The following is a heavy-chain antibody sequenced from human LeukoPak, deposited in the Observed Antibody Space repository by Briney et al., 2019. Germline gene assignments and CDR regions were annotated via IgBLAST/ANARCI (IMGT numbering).Heavy chain of an antibody. CDR3: AKDSYGSGSYYVFYFDY. V-gene: IGHV3-23*01. Sequence: GGSLRLSCAASGFTFSSYAMSWVRQAPGKGLEWVSAISGRGGSTYYADSVKGRFTISRDNPKNTLYLQMNSMRAEDTAVYYCAKDSYGSGSYYVFYFDYWGQGTLVTVSS. CDR2: ISGRGGST. J-gene: IGHJ4*02. D-gene: IGHD1-26*01. CDR1: GFTFSSYA.